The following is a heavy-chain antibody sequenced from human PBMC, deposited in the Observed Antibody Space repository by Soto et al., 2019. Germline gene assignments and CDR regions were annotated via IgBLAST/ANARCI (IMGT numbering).Heavy chain of an antibody. D-gene: IGHD2-8*01. CDR2: ISGSGGST. V-gene: IGHV3-23*01. J-gene: IGHJ4*02. CDR1: GFTFSSYA. CDR3: AKDQGGNGVYDYFDY. Sequence: GGSLRLSCAASGFTFSSYAMSWVRQATGKGLEWVSAISGSGGSTYYADSVKGRFTISRDNSKNTLYLQMNSLRAEDTAVYYCAKDQGGNGVYDYFDYWGQGTLVTVSS.